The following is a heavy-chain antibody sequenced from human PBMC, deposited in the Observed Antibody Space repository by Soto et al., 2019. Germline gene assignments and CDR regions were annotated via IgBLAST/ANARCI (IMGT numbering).Heavy chain of an antibody. CDR3: ARDWTGDSFWFDP. J-gene: IGHJ5*02. CDR1: GFTFSSYS. V-gene: IGHV3-21*01. D-gene: IGHD7-27*01. CDR2: ISSSSSYI. Sequence: PGGSLRLSCAASGFTFSSYSMNWVRQAPGKGLGWVSSISSSSSYIYYADSVKGRFTVSRDNAKNSLYLQMNSLRAEDTAVYYCARDWTGDSFWFDPWGQGTLVTVSS.